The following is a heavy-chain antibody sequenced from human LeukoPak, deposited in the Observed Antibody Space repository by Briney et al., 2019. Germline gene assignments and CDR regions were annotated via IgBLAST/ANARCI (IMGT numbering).Heavy chain of an antibody. V-gene: IGHV3-30*03. CDR2: ISYDGSNK. CDR1: GFTFSSYR. Sequence: GGSLRLSCAASGFTFSSYRMNWVRQAPGKGLEWVAVISYDGSNKYYADSVKGRFTISRDNSKNTLYLQMNSLRSDDTAVYYCARGTTSDYWGQGTLVTVSS. CDR3: ARGTTSDY. D-gene: IGHD4-17*01. J-gene: IGHJ4*02.